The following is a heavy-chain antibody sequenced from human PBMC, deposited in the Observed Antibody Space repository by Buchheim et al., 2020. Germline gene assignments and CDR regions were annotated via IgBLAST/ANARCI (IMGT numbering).Heavy chain of an antibody. CDR2: IKSKTDGGTT. CDR3: TTDLPYCDGGSCSD. J-gene: IGHJ4*02. V-gene: IGHV3-15*01. Sequence: EVQLVESGGGLVKPGGSLRLSCAASGFTFINAWMSWVRQAPGKRLEWVGRIKSKTDGGTTDYAAPVKGRVTISRDDSKNTLYLQMNSLKTEDTAVYYCTTDLPYCDGGSCSDWGQGTL. D-gene: IGHD2-15*01. CDR1: GFTFINAW.